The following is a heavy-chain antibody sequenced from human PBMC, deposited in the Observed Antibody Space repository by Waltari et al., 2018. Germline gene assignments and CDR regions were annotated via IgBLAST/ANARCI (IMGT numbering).Heavy chain of an antibody. CDR1: GFTFSSYY. CDR2: INGYGTST. J-gene: IGHJ3*02. D-gene: IGHD4-17*01. V-gene: IGHV3-74*01. Sequence: EVQLVESGGGLVQFGGSLRLSCAASGFTFSSYYMHWVRQTPGKGLVWVSRINGYGTSTTYADSVKGRFTTSRDNARNTLHLQMSSLRVEDTAVYYCATGDSHAFDMWGQGTLVIVSS. CDR3: ATGDSHAFDM.